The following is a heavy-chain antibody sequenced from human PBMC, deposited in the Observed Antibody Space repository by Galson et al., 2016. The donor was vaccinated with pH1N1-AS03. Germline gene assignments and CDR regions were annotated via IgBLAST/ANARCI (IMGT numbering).Heavy chain of an antibody. J-gene: IGHJ4*02. D-gene: IGHD6-19*01. CDR2: ISWDGDIT. Sequence: SLRLSCAVSGFAFDDYSMHWIRQAPGKGLEWVSLISWDGDITYYADSVEGRFTIPRDNSKNSLILQMNSLRTEDTALYYCAKDRGRGGWFGEPFDYWGQGTLVTVSS. CDR3: AKDRGRGGWFGEPFDY. CDR1: GFAFDDYS. V-gene: IGHV3-43*01.